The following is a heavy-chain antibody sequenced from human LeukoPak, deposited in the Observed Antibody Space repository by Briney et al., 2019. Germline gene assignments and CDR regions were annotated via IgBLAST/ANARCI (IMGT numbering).Heavy chain of an antibody. D-gene: IGHD5-18*01. V-gene: IGHV4-4*02. CDR2: IYHSGGT. J-gene: IGHJ4*02. CDR3: ARDRGDTATIDY. Sequence: PSETLSLTCAVSGGSITSRHWWSWVRQPPGKGLEWIGEIYHSGGTNYNPSLESRVTISLDKSKNQFSLKLSSVTAADTAVYYCARDRGDTATIDYWGQGTLVTVSS. CDR1: GGSITSRHW.